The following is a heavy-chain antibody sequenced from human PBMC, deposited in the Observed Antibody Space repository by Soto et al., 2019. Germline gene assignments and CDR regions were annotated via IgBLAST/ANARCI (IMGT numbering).Heavy chain of an antibody. J-gene: IGHJ6*02. CDR3: AKDYSSTWYPGHGMGV. CDR1: GFTFRSYA. Sequence: PGGSLRLSCAAFGFTFRSYAISWVRQAPGKGLEWVSALTDSGGSTYYADSVQGRFTISRDNSKNMVYLQMNSLRAEDTAVYYCAKDYSSTWYPGHGMGVWGQGTTVTVSS. V-gene: IGHV3-23*01. CDR2: LTDSGGST. D-gene: IGHD6-13*01.